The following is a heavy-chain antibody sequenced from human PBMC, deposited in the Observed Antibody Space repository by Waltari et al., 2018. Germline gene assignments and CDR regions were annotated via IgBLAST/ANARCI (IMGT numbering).Heavy chain of an antibody. V-gene: IGHV1-2*06. CDR3: ARDSFDWLQHDY. Sequence: QVQLVQSGAEVKKPGASVKVSCTASGYTFTGYYMHWVRQAPGQGLEWRGRSNPNSGGTNYAQKFQGRVTMTRETSISTAYMELSRLRSDDTAVYDWARDSFDWLQHDYWGQGTLVTVSS. D-gene: IGHD3-9*01. CDR1: GYTFTGYY. CDR2: SNPNSGGT. J-gene: IGHJ4*02.